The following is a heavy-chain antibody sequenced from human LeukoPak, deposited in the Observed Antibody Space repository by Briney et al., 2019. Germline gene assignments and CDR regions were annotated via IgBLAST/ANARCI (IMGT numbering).Heavy chain of an antibody. Sequence: PGGSLRLSCAASGFTFSSYGMHWVRQAPGKGLEWVAVISYDGSNKYYADSVKGRFTISRDNAKNSLYLQMNSLRAEDTAVYYCARDKGPIIAVAPFDYWGQGTLVTVSS. V-gene: IGHV3-30*03. CDR3: ARDKGPIIAVAPFDY. CDR2: ISYDGSNK. J-gene: IGHJ4*02. D-gene: IGHD6-19*01. CDR1: GFTFSSYG.